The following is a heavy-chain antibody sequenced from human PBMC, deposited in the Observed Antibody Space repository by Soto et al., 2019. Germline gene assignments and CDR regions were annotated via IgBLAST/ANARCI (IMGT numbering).Heavy chain of an antibody. D-gene: IGHD4-17*01. CDR3: VKAHPDYGDYYYYMDV. CDR2: ISGSGGST. J-gene: IGHJ6*03. CDR1: GFTFSSYA. V-gene: IGHV3-23*01. Sequence: EVQLLESGGGLVQPGGSLRLSCAASGFTFSSYAMSWVRQAPGKGLEWVSAISGSGGSTYYADSVKGRFTISRDNSKNTLYLQMNSLRAEDTAVYYCVKAHPDYGDYYYYMDVWGKGTTVTVSS.